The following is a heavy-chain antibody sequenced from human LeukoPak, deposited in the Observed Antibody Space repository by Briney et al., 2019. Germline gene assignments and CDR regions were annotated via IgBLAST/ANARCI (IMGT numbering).Heavy chain of an antibody. CDR3: ARTGPDYYDSSGSPFRWDY. J-gene: IGHJ4*02. Sequence: SETLSLTCTVSGGSISSGSYYWGWIRQPPGKGLEWIGSIYYSGSTYYNPSLKSRVTISVDTSKNQFSLKLSSVTAADTAVYYCARTGPDYYDSSGSPFRWDYWGQGTLVTVSS. CDR2: IYYSGST. V-gene: IGHV4-39*01. D-gene: IGHD3-22*01. CDR1: GGSISSGSYY.